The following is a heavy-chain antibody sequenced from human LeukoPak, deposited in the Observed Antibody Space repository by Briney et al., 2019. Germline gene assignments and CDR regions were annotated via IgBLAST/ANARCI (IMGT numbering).Heavy chain of an antibody. J-gene: IGHJ5*02. CDR2: IRYDGSNK. Sequence: PGGSLRLSCAASGFTFSSYGMHWVRQAPGKGLEWVAFIRYDGSNKYYADSVKGRFTISRDNSKNTLYLQMNSLRAEDTAVYYCAKKGGAYDFWSGPDRWGQGTLVTVSS. CDR3: AKKGGAYDFWSGPDR. V-gene: IGHV3-30*02. CDR1: GFTFSSYG. D-gene: IGHD3-3*01.